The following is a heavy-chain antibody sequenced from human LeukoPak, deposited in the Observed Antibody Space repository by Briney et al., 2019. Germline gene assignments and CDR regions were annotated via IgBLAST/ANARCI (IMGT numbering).Heavy chain of an antibody. CDR2: INIDGSST. V-gene: IGHV3-74*01. Sequence: PGGSLRLSCAASGFIFTTYWMHWVRQAPGKGLVWVARINIDGSSTYYADSVKGRFTISRDNAGNTVYLQMNSLTAEDTAVYYCTRDLVGATSDFWGQGTLVTVSS. D-gene: IGHD1-26*01. J-gene: IGHJ4*02. CDR3: TRDLVGATSDF. CDR1: GFIFTTYW.